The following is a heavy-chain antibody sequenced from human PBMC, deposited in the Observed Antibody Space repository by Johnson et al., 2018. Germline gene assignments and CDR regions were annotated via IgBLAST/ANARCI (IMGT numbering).Heavy chain of an antibody. Sequence: EVQLVETGGGLVQPGGSXRLSCAAFGFTVSSNYMSWVRQAPGTGLAWVSVIDSGGSTFYEEAVKGRFTISRDNSKNTLYLQMNSLRAEDTAVYYRARELVQLKLDAFDIGGQGTMVTVSS. CDR3: ARELVQLKLDAFDI. CDR2: IDSGGST. D-gene: IGHD6-13*01. J-gene: IGHJ3*02. CDR1: GFTVSSNY. V-gene: IGHV3-66*02.